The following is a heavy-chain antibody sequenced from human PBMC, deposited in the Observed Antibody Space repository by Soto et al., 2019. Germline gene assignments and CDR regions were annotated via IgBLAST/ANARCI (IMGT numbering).Heavy chain of an antibody. J-gene: IGHJ4*02. Sequence: PSETLSLTCTVYGGTFSGFYWSWIRQPPGKGLEWIGEIMHSGSTHYNPSLKSRVTMSVDTSKNQFSLELNSLTTADTAGYYCGRAKTGTTGSLDYWGQGTLVTVSS. D-gene: IGHD1-7*01. CDR3: GRAKTGTTGSLDY. V-gene: IGHV4-34*12. CDR2: IMHSGST. CDR1: GGTFSGFY.